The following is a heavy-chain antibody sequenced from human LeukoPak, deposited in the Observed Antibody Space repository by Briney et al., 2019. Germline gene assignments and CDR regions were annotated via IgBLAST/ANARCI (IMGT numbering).Heavy chain of an antibody. CDR3: ARGRGIAVAADAFDI. D-gene: IGHD6-19*01. J-gene: IGHJ3*02. Sequence: SETLSLTCAVYGGSFSGYYWSWIRQPPGKGLEWIGEINHSGSTNYNPSLKSRVTISVDTSKNQFSLKLSSVTAAGTAVYYCARGRGIAVAADAFDIWGQGTMVTVSS. CDR1: GGSFSGYY. CDR2: INHSGST. V-gene: IGHV4-34*01.